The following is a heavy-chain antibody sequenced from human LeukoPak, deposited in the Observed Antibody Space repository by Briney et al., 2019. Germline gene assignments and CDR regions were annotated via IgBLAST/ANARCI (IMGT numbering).Heavy chain of an antibody. CDR3: VKDTVYDILTGYFNFEY. CDR2: ISSNGRST. D-gene: IGHD3-9*01. Sequence: GGSLTLSCSASGFTFSSFVMHWVRQAPRKGLEYVSAISSNGRSTSYADSVKGRFTISRDNSKNTLYLQMSSLRPEDTAVYYCVKDTVYDILTGYFNFEYWGQGTLVTVSS. J-gene: IGHJ4*02. V-gene: IGHV3-64D*06. CDR1: GFTFSSFV.